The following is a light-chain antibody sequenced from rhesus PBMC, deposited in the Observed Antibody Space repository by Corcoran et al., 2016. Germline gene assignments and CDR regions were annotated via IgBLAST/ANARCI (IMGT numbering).Light chain of an antibody. CDR3: YQHSRGYS. CDR1: QSVSSY. J-gene: IGKJ2*01. Sequence: QVILTQSPATLSLSPGERATLSCRASQSVSSYLAWDQQKPGQGPRPLIYGASSRDPGIPDRFSGSGSGTYFPLTISRLGPEDVGVYHCYQHSRGYSFGQGTTVEIK. CDR2: GAS. V-gene: IGKV3-10*01.